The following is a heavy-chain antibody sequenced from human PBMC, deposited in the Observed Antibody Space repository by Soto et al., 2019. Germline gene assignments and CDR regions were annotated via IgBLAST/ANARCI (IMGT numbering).Heavy chain of an antibody. CDR1: GFSFSTYG. J-gene: IGHJ6*02. CDR3: AKDRSSTLDAMDV. Sequence: RRLSCAASGFSFSTYGMHWVRQAPGKGLEWVALIWYDGNDRYYADSVKGRFTISRDNSKNTLYLLMNSLRAEDTAVYYCAKDRSSTLDAMDVWGQGTTVTVSS. D-gene: IGHD6-13*01. CDR2: IWYDGNDR. V-gene: IGHV3-33*06.